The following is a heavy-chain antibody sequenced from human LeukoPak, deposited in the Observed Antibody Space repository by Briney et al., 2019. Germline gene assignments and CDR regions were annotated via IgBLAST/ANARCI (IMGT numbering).Heavy chain of an antibody. J-gene: IGHJ4*02. D-gene: IGHD3-22*01. V-gene: IGHV4-34*01. Sequence: PSETLSLTCAVYGGSFSGYYWSWIRQPPGKGLEWIGEINHSGSTNYNPSLKSRVTISVDTSKNQFSLKLSSVTAADTAVYYCASTSSGYYLYVDYWGQGTLVTVSS. CDR2: INHSGST. CDR3: ASTSSGYYLYVDY. CDR1: GGSFSGYY.